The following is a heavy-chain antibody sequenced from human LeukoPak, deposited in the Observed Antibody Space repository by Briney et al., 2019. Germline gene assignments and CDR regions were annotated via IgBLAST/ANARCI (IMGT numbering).Heavy chain of an antibody. Sequence: GGSLRLSCAASGFTFSSYAMHWVRQAPGKGLEGVAVISYDGSNKYYADSVKGRFTISRDNSKNTVYLQMNSLRAEDTAVYYCAKGDCGRDCYYGINYWGQGSLVTVSS. CDR2: ISYDGSNK. CDR3: AKGDCGRDCYYGINY. CDR1: GFTFSSYA. D-gene: IGHD2-21*02. V-gene: IGHV3-30-3*01. J-gene: IGHJ4*02.